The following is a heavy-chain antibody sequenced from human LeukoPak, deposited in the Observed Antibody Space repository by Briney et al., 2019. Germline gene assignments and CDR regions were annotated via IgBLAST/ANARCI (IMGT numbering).Heavy chain of an antibody. V-gene: IGHV4-34*01. CDR1: NGSFSDLY. Sequence: SETLSLTCGVYNGSFSDLYWSWIRQTPGKGLEWFGEINHGGSTNYNPSLGSRVSISVDPSKKQFSLDLSSVTAADTAVYYCARGRVRFDLWGRGTLVTVSS. CDR2: INHGGST. J-gene: IGHJ2*01. D-gene: IGHD3-10*01. CDR3: ARGRVRFDL.